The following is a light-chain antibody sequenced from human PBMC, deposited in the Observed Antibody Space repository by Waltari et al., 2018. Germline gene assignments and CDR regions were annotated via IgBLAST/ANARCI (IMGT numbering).Light chain of an antibody. CDR3: LQRSLWPWT. CDR2: DAS. CDR1: QTVSTY. J-gene: IGKJ1*01. V-gene: IGKV3-11*01. Sequence: DIVLTQSPVTLPLSPGERATLFCRASQTVSTYLAWFQQKPGQAPRLLIYDASNRAPGIPARFSGSGSGTDFSLTISSLEPEDFAVYYCLQRSLWPWTFGQGTKVAVK.